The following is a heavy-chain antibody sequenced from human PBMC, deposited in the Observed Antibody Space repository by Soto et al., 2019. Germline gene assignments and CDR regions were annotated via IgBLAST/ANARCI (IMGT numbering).Heavy chain of an antibody. CDR3: ARNGGSSSRAIYY. CDR1: GFTFSSYG. V-gene: IGHV3-33*01. J-gene: IGHJ4*02. Sequence: QVQLVESGGGVVQPGRSLRLSCAASGFTFSSYGMHWVRQAPGKGLEWVAVIWYDGSNKYYADSVKGRFTISRDNSKNTLYLQMNSLTAEDTAVYYCARNGGSSSRAIYYWGQGTLVTVSS. D-gene: IGHD6-13*01. CDR2: IWYDGSNK.